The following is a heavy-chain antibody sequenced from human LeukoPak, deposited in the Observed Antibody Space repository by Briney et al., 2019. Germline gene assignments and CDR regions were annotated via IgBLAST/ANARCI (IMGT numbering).Heavy chain of an antibody. J-gene: IGHJ4*02. CDR3: ARERATSTSTWSFDY. CDR2: ISYDGNKE. D-gene: IGHD2-2*01. V-gene: IGHV3-30*03. Sequence: GGSLRLSCAASGFSFSSYGMHWVRQAPGKGLEWVAVISYDGNKEYYVDSVKGRYTISRDNSKNMLYLQMDSLRAEDTAVYHCARERATSTSTWSFDYWAREPWSPSPQ. CDR1: GFSFSSYG.